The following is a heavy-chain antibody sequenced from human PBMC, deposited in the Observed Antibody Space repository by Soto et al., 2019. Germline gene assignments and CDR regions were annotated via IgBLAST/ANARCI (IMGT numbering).Heavy chain of an antibody. CDR2: INHSGST. J-gene: IGHJ6*02. D-gene: IGHD6-13*01. Sequence: PSETLSLTCAVYGGSSSGYYWSWIRQPPGKGLEWIGEINHSGSTNYNPSLKSRVTISVDTSKNQFSLKLSSVTAADTAVYYCATVGGRWYDYYYDGMDVWGQGTTVTVSS. CDR1: GGSSSGYY. V-gene: IGHV4-34*01. CDR3: ATVGGRWYDYYYDGMDV.